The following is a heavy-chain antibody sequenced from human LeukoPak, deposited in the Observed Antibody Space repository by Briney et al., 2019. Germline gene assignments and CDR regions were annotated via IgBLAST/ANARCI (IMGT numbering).Heavy chain of an antibody. V-gene: IGHV1-46*01. CDR2: INPSGGST. CDR3: AKDLGNSFDY. J-gene: IGHJ4*02. CDR1: GYTFTNYY. D-gene: IGHD1-1*01. Sequence: ASVKVSCKASGYTFTNYYMHWVRQAPGQGLEWMGIINPSGGSTNYAQKFQGRVTMTRDTSTSTVYMELSSLRSEDTAVYYCAKDLGNSFDYWGQGTLVTVSS.